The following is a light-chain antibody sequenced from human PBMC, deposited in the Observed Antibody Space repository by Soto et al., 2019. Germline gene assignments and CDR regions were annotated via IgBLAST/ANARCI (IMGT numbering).Light chain of an antibody. Sequence: DIQMTQSPSTLSASVGDRVTITCRASQSIRTWLAWYQHKPGKAPKFLIYDASTVESGVPSRFSGSGSGTEFTLTISRLEPEDFAVYYCQQYGSSGTFGQGTKVDIK. V-gene: IGKV1-5*01. CDR3: QQYGSSGT. CDR2: DAS. CDR1: QSIRTW. J-gene: IGKJ1*01.